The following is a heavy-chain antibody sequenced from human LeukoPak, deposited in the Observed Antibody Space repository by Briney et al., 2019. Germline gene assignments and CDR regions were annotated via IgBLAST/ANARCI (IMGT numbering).Heavy chain of an antibody. CDR2: INGYNDNT. CDR3: ASGTGAPTNAFDI. CDR1: GYTFTSYG. Sequence: GASVKVSCKASGYTFTSYGISWIRQAPGQGLEWMGWINGYNDNTNYAQKLQGRVTMTRDTSISTAYMELSRLRSDDTAVYYCASGTGAPTNAFDIWGQGTMVTVSS. D-gene: IGHD2-8*02. V-gene: IGHV1-18*01. J-gene: IGHJ3*02.